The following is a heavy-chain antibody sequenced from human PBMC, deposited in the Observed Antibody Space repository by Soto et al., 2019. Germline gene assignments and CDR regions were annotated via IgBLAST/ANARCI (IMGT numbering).Heavy chain of an antibody. CDR2: IYYSGST. J-gene: IGHJ3*02. CDR1: GGSISSSSSY. V-gene: IGHV4-39*07. D-gene: IGHD3-10*01. Sequence: PSETLSLTCTVSGGSISSSSSYWGWIRQPPGKGLEWIGSIYYSGSTYYNPSLKSRVTISVDRSKNQFSLKLSSVTAADTAVYYCARAHGSGWGAFDIWGQGTMVTVS. CDR3: ARAHGSGWGAFDI.